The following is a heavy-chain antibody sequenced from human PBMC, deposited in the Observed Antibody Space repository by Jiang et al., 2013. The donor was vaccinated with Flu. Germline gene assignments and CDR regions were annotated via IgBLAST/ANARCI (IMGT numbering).Heavy chain of an antibody. J-gene: IGHJ4*02. CDR2: IFHNGIT. Sequence: SQTLSLTCDVSNYSINRNNYWGWIRQSPGMGLEWIGSIFHNGITYYNPTLESRVTLSIDTSMNKFSLTVRSVNAADTAVYFCARGYIMARYGFDYWGQGIVVTVSS. CDR1: NYSINRNNY. CDR3: ARGYIMARYGFDY. D-gene: IGHD5-12*01. V-gene: IGHV4-38-2*01.